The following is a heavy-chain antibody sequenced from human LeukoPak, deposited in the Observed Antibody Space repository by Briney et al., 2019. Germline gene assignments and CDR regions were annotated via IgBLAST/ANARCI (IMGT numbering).Heavy chain of an antibody. J-gene: IGHJ4*02. Sequence: GGSLRLSCAASGFTFSSYGMHWVRQAPGKGLEWVANIKQDGSEQYYVDSVKGRFAISRDNAKNSLYLQMNSLRVEDTAVYYCVRISTAAAGSDYWGQGTLVTVSS. CDR1: GFTFSSYG. V-gene: IGHV3-7*01. CDR3: VRISTAAAGSDY. CDR2: IKQDGSEQ. D-gene: IGHD6-13*01.